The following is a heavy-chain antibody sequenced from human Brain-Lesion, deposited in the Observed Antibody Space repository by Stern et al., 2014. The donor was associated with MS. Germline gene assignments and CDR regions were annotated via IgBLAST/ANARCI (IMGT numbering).Heavy chain of an antibody. J-gene: IGHJ6*02. V-gene: IGHV4-61*02. D-gene: IGHD2-2*01. CDR1: GGSISSGGYY. CDR2: IFNSGST. Sequence: VQLVESGPGLVKPSQTLSLSCTVSGGSISSGGYYWSWIRQPAGKGLEWIGRIFNSGSTSYNPSLKSRVPLSLATSKNHFYLRLNSMTAADTAVYYCARGRVVPGFQYYATDVWGQGTTVIVSS. CDR3: ARGRVVPGFQYYATDV.